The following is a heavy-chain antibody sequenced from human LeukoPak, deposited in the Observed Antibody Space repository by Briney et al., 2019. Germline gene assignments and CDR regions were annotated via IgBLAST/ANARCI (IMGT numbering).Heavy chain of an antibody. Sequence: ASVKVSCKASGYTFTSYDINWVRQATGQGLEWMGWMNPNSSNTGYAQKFQGRVTMTRNTSISTAYMELSSLRSEDTAVYYCARGYCGGDCYSDGIDYWGQGTLVTVSS. D-gene: IGHD2-21*02. V-gene: IGHV1-8*01. CDR1: GYTFTSYD. CDR2: MNPNSSNT. CDR3: ARGYCGGDCYSDGIDY. J-gene: IGHJ4*02.